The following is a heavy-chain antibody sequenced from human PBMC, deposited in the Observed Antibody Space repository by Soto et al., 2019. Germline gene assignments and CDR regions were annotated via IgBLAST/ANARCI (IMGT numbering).Heavy chain of an antibody. CDR3: ARPLTDSSGYYYDAFDI. Sequence: ASVKVSCKASGYTFTGYYMHWVRQAPGQGLEWMGWINPNSGGTNYAQKFQGWVTMTRDTSISTAYMELSRLRSDDTAVYYCARPLTDSSGYYYDAFDIWGQGTMVTVS. V-gene: IGHV1-2*04. J-gene: IGHJ3*02. D-gene: IGHD3-22*01. CDR1: GYTFTGYY. CDR2: INPNSGGT.